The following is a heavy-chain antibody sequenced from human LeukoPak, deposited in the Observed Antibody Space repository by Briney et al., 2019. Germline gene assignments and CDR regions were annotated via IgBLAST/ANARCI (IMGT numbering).Heavy chain of an antibody. CDR1: GFAVSSNY. CDR2: MYSGGST. V-gene: IGHV3-53*04. CDR3: ARGLRGSSWYYFDY. D-gene: IGHD6-13*01. J-gene: IGHJ4*02. Sequence: PGGSLRLSCAASGFAVSSNYMSWVRQAPGKGLEWVSVMYSGGSTYYADSVKGRFTISRHNSKNTLYLQMNSLRAEDTAVYYCARGLRGSSWYYFDYWGQGTLVTVSS.